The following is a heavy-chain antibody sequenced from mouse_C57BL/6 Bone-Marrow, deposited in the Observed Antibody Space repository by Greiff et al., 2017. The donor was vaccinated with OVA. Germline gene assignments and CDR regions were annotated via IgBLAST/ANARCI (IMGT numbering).Heavy chain of an antibody. V-gene: IGHV1-18*01. D-gene: IGHD5-2*01. Sequence: EVQGVESGPELVKPGASVKIPCKASGYTFTDYNMDWVQQSHGKSLEWIGDINPNNGGTIYNQKFKGKATLTVDKSSSTAYMELRSLTSDDTAVYYCARLNRRYAMDYWGQGTSVTVSS. CDR3: ARLNRRYAMDY. CDR1: GYTFTDYN. J-gene: IGHJ4*01. CDR2: INPNNGGT.